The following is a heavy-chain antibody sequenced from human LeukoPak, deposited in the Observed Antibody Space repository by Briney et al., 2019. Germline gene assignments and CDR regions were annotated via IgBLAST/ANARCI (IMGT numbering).Heavy chain of an antibody. V-gene: IGHV3-23*01. CDR2: ISGSGGRT. CDR3: AKDREYSSSWNYYFDS. CDR1: GFSFNSYA. Sequence: GGSLRLSCAASGFSFNSYAMSWVRQAPGKGLEWVSAISGSGGRTHFADSVKGRFTISRDKSKNTMSLQMNSLRAEDTAVYFRAKDREYSSSWNYYFDSWGQGTLVTVSS. D-gene: IGHD6-13*01. J-gene: IGHJ4*02.